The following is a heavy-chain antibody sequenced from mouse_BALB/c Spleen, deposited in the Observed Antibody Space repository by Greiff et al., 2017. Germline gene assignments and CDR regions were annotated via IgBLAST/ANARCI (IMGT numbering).Heavy chain of an antibody. D-gene: IGHD2-1*01. CDR3: ARSGNYVFAY. Sequence: QVQLQQSGPELVKPGASVKMSCKASGYTFTDYVISWVKQRTGQGLEWIGEIYPGSGSTYYNEKFKGKATLTADKSSNTAYMQLSSLTSEDSAVYFCARSGNYVFAYWGQGTLVTVSA. J-gene: IGHJ3*01. V-gene: IGHV1-81*01. CDR2: IYPGSGST. CDR1: GYTFTDYV.